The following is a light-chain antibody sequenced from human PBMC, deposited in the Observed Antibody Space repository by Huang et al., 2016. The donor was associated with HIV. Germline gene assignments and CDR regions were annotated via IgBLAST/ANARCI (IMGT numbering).Light chain of an antibody. Sequence: EIVLTQSPGTLALSAGESATLSCRASQNFNSKYLAWYQQKPGQAPRLFIYGASNRPAGIPGMFSGSGSATDFTLTISGLEPEDFAVFYCQQYGSSPYTFGQGTKLEIK. CDR1: QNFNSKY. J-gene: IGKJ2*01. CDR2: GAS. CDR3: QQYGSSPYT. V-gene: IGKV3-20*01.